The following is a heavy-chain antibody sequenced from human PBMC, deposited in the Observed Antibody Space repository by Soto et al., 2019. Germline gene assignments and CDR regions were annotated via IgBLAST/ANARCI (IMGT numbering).Heavy chain of an antibody. CDR2: ISYDGSNK. CDR1: GFTFSNYG. D-gene: IGHD3-22*01. V-gene: IGHV3-30-3*01. CDR3: ARHHYYADSGYLDY. J-gene: IGHJ4*02. Sequence: QVQLVESGGGVVQPGRSLRLSCAASGFTFSNYGMHWVRQAPGKGLEWVSLISYDGSNKYYADSVKGRFTISRDNSKNTLFLQMYSLRADDTAVYYCARHHYYADSGYLDYWGQGTLVTVSS.